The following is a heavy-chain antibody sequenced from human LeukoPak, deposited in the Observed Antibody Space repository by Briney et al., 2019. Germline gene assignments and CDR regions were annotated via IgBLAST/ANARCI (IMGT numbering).Heavy chain of an antibody. V-gene: IGHV1-2*02. J-gene: IGHJ4*02. CDR2: INPNSGGT. CDR1: GYTFTGYY. D-gene: IGHD6-19*01. CDR3: ARERRAWGIAVAGTGFDY. Sequence: GASVKVSCKASGYTFTGYYMHWVRQAPGQGLEWMGWINPNSGGTNYAQKFQGRVTMTRDTPISTAYMELSRLRSDDTAVYYCARERRAWGIAVAGTGFDYWGQGTLVTVSS.